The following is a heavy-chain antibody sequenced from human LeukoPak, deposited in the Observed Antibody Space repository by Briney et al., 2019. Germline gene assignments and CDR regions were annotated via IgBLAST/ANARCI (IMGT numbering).Heavy chain of an antibody. Sequence: SETLSLTCTVSGYSISSGYYWGWIRQPPGKGLEWIGSIYHSGSTYYNPSLRSRVTISVDTSKNHFSLKLSSVTAADTAVYYCARNRDGYNSFDYWGQGTLVTVSS. V-gene: IGHV4-38-2*02. CDR1: GYSISSGYY. CDR3: ARNRDGYNSFDY. J-gene: IGHJ4*02. CDR2: IYHSGST. D-gene: IGHD5-24*01.